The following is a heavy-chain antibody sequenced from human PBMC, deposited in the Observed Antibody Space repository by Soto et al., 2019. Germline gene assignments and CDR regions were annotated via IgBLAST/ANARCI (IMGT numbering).Heavy chain of an antibody. Sequence: PGGSLRLSCAASGFTFSNYAMSWVRQAPGKGLEWVSAMSGSGSSTYYADSVKGRFTISRDNSKNTLYLQMNSLGAEDTAVYYCAKLPVAGIDYWGQGTLVTVSS. CDR3: AKLPVAGIDY. J-gene: IGHJ4*02. V-gene: IGHV3-23*01. D-gene: IGHD6-19*01. CDR1: GFTFSNYA. CDR2: MSGSGSST.